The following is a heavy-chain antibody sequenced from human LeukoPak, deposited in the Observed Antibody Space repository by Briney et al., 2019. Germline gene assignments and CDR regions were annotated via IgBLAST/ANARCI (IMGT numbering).Heavy chain of an antibody. CDR2: INHSGST. V-gene: IGHV4-34*01. J-gene: IGHJ5*02. D-gene: IGHD2-2*02. CDR1: GGSFSGYY. Sequence: PSETLSLTCAVYGGSFSGYYWSWIRQPPGKGLEWIGEINHSGSTNYNPSLKSRVTISVDTSKNQFSLKLSSVTAADTAVYYCARGRDWRGIVVVPAAIGRWFDPWGQGTLVTVSS. CDR3: ARGRDWRGIVVVPAAIGRWFDP.